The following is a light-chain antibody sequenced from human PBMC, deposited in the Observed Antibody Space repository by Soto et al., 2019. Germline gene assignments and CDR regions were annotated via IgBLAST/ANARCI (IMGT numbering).Light chain of an antibody. CDR1: QSISSY. CDR2: AAS. Sequence: DIQMTQSPSSLSASLGDRVSIXXRASQSISSYLNWYQQKPGKAPEVLIYAASSLQSGVPSRFSGSGSGTEFTLTISSLQPEDIATYYCQQYENLPTFGQGTRLEIK. V-gene: IGKV1-39*01. CDR3: QQYENLPT. J-gene: IGKJ5*01.